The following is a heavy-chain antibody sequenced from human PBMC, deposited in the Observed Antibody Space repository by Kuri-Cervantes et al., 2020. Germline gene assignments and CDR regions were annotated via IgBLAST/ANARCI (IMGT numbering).Heavy chain of an antibody. D-gene: IGHD1-1*01. CDR1: GFTFSSYG. V-gene: IGHV3-30*02. CDR3: AQDWNADYYFDY. Sequence: GGSLRLSCAASGFTFSSYGMHWVRQAPGKGLEWVAVIWYDGSNKYCADSVKGRFTISRGNSKNTLYLQMNSLRVEDTAVFFCAQDWNADYYFDYWGQGTLVTVSS. CDR2: IWYDGSNK. J-gene: IGHJ4*02.